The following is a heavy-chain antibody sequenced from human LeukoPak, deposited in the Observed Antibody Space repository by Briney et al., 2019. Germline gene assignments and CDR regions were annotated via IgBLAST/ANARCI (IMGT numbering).Heavy chain of an antibody. CDR1: EYSFTNYW. J-gene: IGHJ4*02. Sequence: GESLKISCKDSEYSFTNYWIGWVRQMPRKGLEWMGIIRPDDSDTRYSPSFQGQVTISADKSTSTAYLQWSSLKASDTAMYYCTRARHGNCYWDHWGQGTLVTVSS. V-gene: IGHV5-51*01. CDR2: IRPDDSDT. D-gene: IGHD1-7*01. CDR3: TRARHGNCYWDH.